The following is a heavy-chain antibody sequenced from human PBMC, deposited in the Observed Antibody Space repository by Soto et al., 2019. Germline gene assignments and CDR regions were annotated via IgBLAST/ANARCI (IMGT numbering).Heavy chain of an antibody. J-gene: IGHJ4*02. D-gene: IGHD3-3*01. V-gene: IGHV4-34*09. CDR1: GGSLSGSY. Sequence: SETLSLTCAVYGGSLSGSYWAWILLPPGKGLEWIGEINHRGSTNSNPSLKSRFTISVDTSKNQFSLKLSSVTAADTAVYYCARGVVTRGGVYFDYWGQGTLVTVS. CDR2: INHRGST. CDR3: ARGVVTRGGVYFDY.